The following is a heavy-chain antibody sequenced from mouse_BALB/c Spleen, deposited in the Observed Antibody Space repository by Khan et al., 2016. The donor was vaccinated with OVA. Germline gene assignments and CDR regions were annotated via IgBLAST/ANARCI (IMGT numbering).Heavy chain of an antibody. CDR3: ARDGSRYNYAMDY. CDR2: ISSSGST. CDR1: GYSITSDYA. D-gene: IGHD2-3*01. J-gene: IGHJ4*01. V-gene: IGHV3-2*02. Sequence: EVQLVKSGPGLVKPSQSLSLTCTVTGYSITSDYAWNWIRQFPGNKLEWMGYISSSGSTNYNPALKSRISITRDTSKNQFFLQLNSVTTEDTATYYCARDGSRYNYAMDYWGQGTSVTVSS.